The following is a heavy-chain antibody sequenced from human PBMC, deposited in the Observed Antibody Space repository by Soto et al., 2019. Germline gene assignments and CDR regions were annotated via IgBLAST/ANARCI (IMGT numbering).Heavy chain of an antibody. J-gene: IGHJ4*02. CDR3: XKEEYFDWLLYGYYFDY. Sequence: GGSLRLSCSASGFTFSSYAMHWVRQAPGKGLEYVSAISSNGGSTYYADSVKGRFTISRDNSKNTLYLQMSSLRAEDTAVYYCXKEEYFDWLLYGYYFDYWGQGTLVTVSS. V-gene: IGHV3-64D*06. D-gene: IGHD3-9*01. CDR2: ISSNGGST. CDR1: GFTFSSYA.